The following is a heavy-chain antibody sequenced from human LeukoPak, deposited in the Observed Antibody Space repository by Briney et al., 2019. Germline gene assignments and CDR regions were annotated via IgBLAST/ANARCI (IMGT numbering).Heavy chain of an antibody. D-gene: IGHD1-26*01. CDR3: ARGGNYWPQWWFDP. V-gene: IGHV4-59*01. CDR1: GGSISTYY. CDR2: IYYTGST. J-gene: IGHJ5*02. Sequence: KSSETLSLTCTVSGGSISTYYWSWLRQPPGKGLEWIGYIYYTGSTSYNPSLKSRVTMSLDASKNQFSLELNSVTPADTAVYYCARGGNYWPQWWFDPWGRGTLVSVSS.